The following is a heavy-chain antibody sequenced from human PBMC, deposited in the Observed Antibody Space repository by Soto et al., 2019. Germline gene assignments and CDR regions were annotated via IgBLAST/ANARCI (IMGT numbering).Heavy chain of an antibody. CDR2: INPDGSAT. J-gene: IGHJ4*02. V-gene: IGHV3-74*01. Sequence: GGSLRLSCAASGFTFSSYWMHWVRQAPGKGLVWVSRINPDGSATNYADSVKGRFTISRDNAKNTLYLQMNSLRAEDTAVFYCGRGGCDSPIAPGYWGQGTLVTVSS. CDR3: GRGGCDSPIAPGY. CDR1: GFTFSSYW. D-gene: IGHD2-21*01.